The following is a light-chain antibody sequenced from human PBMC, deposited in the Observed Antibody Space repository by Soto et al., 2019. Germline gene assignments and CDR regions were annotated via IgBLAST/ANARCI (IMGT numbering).Light chain of an antibody. V-gene: IGLV2-14*01. CDR3: SSYTSSSTLDA. J-gene: IGLJ1*01. CDR1: SSDVGRYNY. Sequence: QAVVTQPASVSGSPGQSITISCTGTSSDVGRYNYVSWYQQHPGKAPKLMIHDVSNRPSGVSDRFSGSKSGNTASLTISGLQAEDEADYYCSSYTSSSTLDAFGTGTKLTVL. CDR2: DVS.